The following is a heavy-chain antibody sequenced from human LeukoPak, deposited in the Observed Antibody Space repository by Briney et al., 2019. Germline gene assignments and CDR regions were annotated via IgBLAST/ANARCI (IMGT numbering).Heavy chain of an antibody. Sequence: SETLSLTCTVSGGSISSGGYYGSWIRQHPGEGLEWIGYIYYSGSTYYNPSLKSRVTISVDTSKNQFSLKLSSVTAADTAVYYCAREGPGYCSSTSCLQRGGMDVWGQGTTVTVSS. CDR3: AREGPGYCSSTSCLQRGGMDV. CDR1: GGSISSGGYY. D-gene: IGHD2-2*01. V-gene: IGHV4-31*03. J-gene: IGHJ6*02. CDR2: IYYSGST.